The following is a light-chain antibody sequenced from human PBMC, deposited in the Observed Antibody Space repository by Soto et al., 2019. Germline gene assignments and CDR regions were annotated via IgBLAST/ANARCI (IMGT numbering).Light chain of an antibody. CDR1: QSISSW. CDR3: QQYNSYSPF. Sequence: DIQMTQSPSTLPASVGDRVTITSRAGQSISSWLAWSQQKPGNAPQLLTSDASSLESGVSSRFSGSGSGTEFILTTSSLQPDDFATYYCQQYNSYSPFFGQGTRLEIK. V-gene: IGKV1-5*01. J-gene: IGKJ5*01. CDR2: DAS.